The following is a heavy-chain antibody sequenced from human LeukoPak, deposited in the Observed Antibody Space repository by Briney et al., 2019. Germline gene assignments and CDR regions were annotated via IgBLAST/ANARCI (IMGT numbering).Heavy chain of an antibody. J-gene: IGHJ6*03. CDR2: IYYSGST. CDR3: ARDRYYDFWSGYSNHYYYYYMDV. Sequence: SETLSLTCTVSGGSISSYYWSWIRQPPGKGLEWIGYIYYSGSTNYNPSLKSRVTISVDTSKNQFSLKLSSVTAADTAVYYCARDRYYDFWSGYSNHYYYYYMDVWGKGTTVTVSS. D-gene: IGHD3-3*01. V-gene: IGHV4-59*01. CDR1: GGSISSYY.